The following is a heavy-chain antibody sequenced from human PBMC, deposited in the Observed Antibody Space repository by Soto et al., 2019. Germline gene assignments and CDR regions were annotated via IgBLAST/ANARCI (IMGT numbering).Heavy chain of an antibody. CDR1: GGTFSSYA. CDR2: IIPIFGTA. D-gene: IGHD6-6*01. Sequence: GASVKVSCKASGGTFSSYAISWVRQAPGQGLEWMGGIIPIFGTANYAQKFQGRVTITADESTSTAYMELSSLRSEDTAVYYCASERAARPFNWFDPWGQGTLVTVS. V-gene: IGHV1-69*13. J-gene: IGHJ5*02. CDR3: ASERAARPFNWFDP.